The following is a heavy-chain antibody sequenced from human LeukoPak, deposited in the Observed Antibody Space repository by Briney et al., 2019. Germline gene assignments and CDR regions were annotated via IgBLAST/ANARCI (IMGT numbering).Heavy chain of an antibody. V-gene: IGHV3-43*01. CDR1: GFTLDDYT. CDR2: ISWDGGST. D-gene: IGHD3-22*01. J-gene: IGHJ4*02. Sequence: GGSLRLSCAASGFTLDDYTMHWVRQAPGKGLEWVSLISWDGGSTYYADSVKGRFTISRDNSKNSLYLQMNSLRTEDTALYYCAKDVSRSHYYDSSGYPDYWGQGTLVTVSS. CDR3: AKDVSRSHYYDSSGYPDY.